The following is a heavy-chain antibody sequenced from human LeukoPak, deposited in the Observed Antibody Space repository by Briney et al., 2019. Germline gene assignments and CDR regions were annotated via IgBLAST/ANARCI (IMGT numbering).Heavy chain of an antibody. Sequence: GSLRLSCAASGFTFSTYAMNWIRQPPGKGLEWIGEINHSGSTNYNPSLKSRVTISVDTSKYQFSLKLNSMTAADTAVYYCARLTQGQWLVLDYWGQGTLVTVSS. CDR1: GFTFSTYA. CDR2: INHSGST. D-gene: IGHD6-19*01. J-gene: IGHJ4*02. V-gene: IGHV4-34*01. CDR3: ARLTQGQWLVLDY.